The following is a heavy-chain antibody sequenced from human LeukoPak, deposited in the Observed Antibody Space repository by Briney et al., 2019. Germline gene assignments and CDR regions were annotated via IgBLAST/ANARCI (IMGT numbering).Heavy chain of an antibody. Sequence: SETLSLTCTVSGGSVSSGSYYWSWIRQPPGKGLEWIGYIYYSGSTNYNPSLKSRVTISVDTSKNQFPLKLSSVTAADTAVYYCAREARFSTSEDYWGQGTPVTVSS. CDR2: IYYSGST. D-gene: IGHD5/OR15-5a*01. J-gene: IGHJ4*02. CDR1: GGSVSSGSYY. CDR3: AREARFSTSEDY. V-gene: IGHV4-61*01.